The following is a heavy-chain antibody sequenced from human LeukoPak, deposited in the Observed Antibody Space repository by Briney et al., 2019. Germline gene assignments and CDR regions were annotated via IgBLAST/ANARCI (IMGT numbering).Heavy chain of an antibody. CDR3: ARGAGHIVVVTALDY. J-gene: IGHJ4*02. Sequence: SETLSLTCAVYGGSFSGYYWSWIRQPPGKGLEWIGEINHSGSTNYNPSLKSRVTISVDTSKNQFSLKLSSVTAADTAVYYCARGAGHIVVVTALDYWGQGTLVTVSS. V-gene: IGHV4-34*01. CDR1: GGSFSGYY. D-gene: IGHD2-21*02. CDR2: INHSGST.